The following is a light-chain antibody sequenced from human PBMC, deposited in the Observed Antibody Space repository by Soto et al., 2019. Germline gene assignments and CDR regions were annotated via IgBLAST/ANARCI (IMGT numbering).Light chain of an antibody. V-gene: IGKV1-39*01. J-gene: IGKJ2*01. CDR1: QRITTY. Sequence: IHMTQSPSSLSASVGDRDTITCRASQRITTYLNWYQQKPGEAPKLLISTSGTLQRGVPSRFSGSGSGTDFTLTITSLQPADFATYFCQQTYSTPYTFGQGTKLEIK. CDR3: QQTYSTPYT. CDR2: TSG.